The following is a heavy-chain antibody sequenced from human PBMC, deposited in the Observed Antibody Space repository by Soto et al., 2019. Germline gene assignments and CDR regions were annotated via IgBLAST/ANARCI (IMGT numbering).Heavy chain of an antibody. V-gene: IGHV1-69*13. D-gene: IGHD2-21*02. CDR3: ARNGPVIGGGDCYHFDY. CDR1: GGTFSSYA. CDR2: IIPIFGTA. J-gene: IGHJ4*02. Sequence: SVKVSCKASGGTFSSYAISWVRQAPGQGLEWMGGIIPIFGTANYAQKFQGRVTITADESTSTAYMELSSLRSEDTAVYYCARNGPVIGGGDCYHFDYWGQGTLVTVSS.